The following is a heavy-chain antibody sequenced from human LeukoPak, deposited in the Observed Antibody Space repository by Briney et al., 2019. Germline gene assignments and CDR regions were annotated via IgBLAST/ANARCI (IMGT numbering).Heavy chain of an antibody. CDR2: INHSGST. Sequence: SETLSLTCAVYGGSFSGYYWSWIRQPPGKGLEWIGEINHSGSTNYNPSLKNRVTISVDTSKNQFSLKLSSVTAADTAVYYCARGGYCSSTSCYGDFDYWGQGTLVTVSS. CDR1: GGSFSGYY. J-gene: IGHJ4*02. V-gene: IGHV4-34*01. CDR3: ARGGYCSSTSCYGDFDY. D-gene: IGHD2-2*01.